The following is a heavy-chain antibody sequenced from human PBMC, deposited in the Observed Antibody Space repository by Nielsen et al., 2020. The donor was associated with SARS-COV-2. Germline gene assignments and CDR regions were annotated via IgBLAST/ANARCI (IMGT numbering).Heavy chain of an antibody. CDR3: ARPYSSGWYWYYYGMDV. V-gene: IGHV3-33*01. CDR2: IWYDGSSK. D-gene: IGHD6-19*01. J-gene: IGHJ6*02. CDR1: GFTFSSYA. Sequence: GGSLRLSCAASGFTFSSYAMHWVRQAPGKGLEWVAVIWYDGSSKYYADSVTGRFTISRDNSKNTLFLQMNSLRPDDTAVYYCARPYSSGWYWYYYGMDVWGQGTTVTVSS.